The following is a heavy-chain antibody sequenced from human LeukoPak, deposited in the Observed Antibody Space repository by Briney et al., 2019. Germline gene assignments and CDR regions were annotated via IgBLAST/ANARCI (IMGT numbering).Heavy chain of an antibody. CDR3: ARAPSPSGYYYYGMDV. V-gene: IGHV3-66*01. CDR2: IYSGGST. D-gene: IGHD3-10*01. CDR1: GFTVSSNY. Sequence: GGSLRLSCVASGFTVSSNYMSWVRQAPGKGLEWVSFIYSGGSTYYADSVKGRFTISRDNSKNTLYLQMNSLRAEDTAVYYCARAPSPSGYYYYGMDVWGQGTTVTVSS. J-gene: IGHJ6*02.